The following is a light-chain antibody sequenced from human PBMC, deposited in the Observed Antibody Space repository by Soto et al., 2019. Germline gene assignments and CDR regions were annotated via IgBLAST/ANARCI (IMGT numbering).Light chain of an antibody. CDR1: QSISSH. V-gene: IGKV1-39*01. Sequence: DIQMTQSPSSLSASVEDRVIITCRASQSISSHLNWYQQKPGKAPKLLIFAASSLQSGVPSRFSGSRSGPDFTLTISSLQPEDFATYYCQQLERYPSTFGGGTKV. CDR2: AAS. J-gene: IGKJ4*01. CDR3: QQLERYPST.